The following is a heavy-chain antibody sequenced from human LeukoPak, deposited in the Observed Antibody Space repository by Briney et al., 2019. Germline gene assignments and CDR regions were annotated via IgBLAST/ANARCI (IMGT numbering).Heavy chain of an antibody. J-gene: IGHJ4*02. CDR1: GGSINSSRYY. V-gene: IGHV4-39*07. D-gene: IGHD2-8*01. Sequence: SETLSLTCTVSGGSINSSRYYWGWIRQPPGKGLEWIASIYFSGTTYYNPSLKSRITMSIDTSKDQISLKFKSVTAADTAVYYCARDRGEWLDYWGRGILVTVSS. CDR3: ARDRGEWLDY. CDR2: IYFSGTT.